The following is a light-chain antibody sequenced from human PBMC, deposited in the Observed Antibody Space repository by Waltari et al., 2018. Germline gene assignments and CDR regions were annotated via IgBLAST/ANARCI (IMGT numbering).Light chain of an antibody. CDR3: QQYNNWPPPYT. J-gene: IGKJ2*01. CDR2: GAS. V-gene: IGKV3-15*01. CDR1: QSVSSN. Sequence: EIVMTQSPATLSVSPGERATLSCRASQSVSSNLAWYQQKPGQAPSLLIYGASTRATGIPARFSGSGSGTEFTLTISSLQSEDFAVYYCQQYNNWPPPYTFGQGTKLEIK.